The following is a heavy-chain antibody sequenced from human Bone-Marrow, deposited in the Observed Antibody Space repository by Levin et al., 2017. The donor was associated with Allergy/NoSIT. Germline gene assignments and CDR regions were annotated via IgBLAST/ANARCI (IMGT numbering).Heavy chain of an antibody. CDR3: ARFSGVYYFDP. V-gene: IGHV3-30*04. Sequence: LPGGSLRLSCAVSGFTNFALHWVRQAPGRGLECVAALSYDVSTEYYADSVRGRFTISKDTSKNTLYLQMNSLRPDDTAMYYCARFSGVYYFDPWGQGTLVAVSS. CDR1: GFTNFA. D-gene: IGHD3-10*01. CDR2: LSYDVSTE. J-gene: IGHJ4*02.